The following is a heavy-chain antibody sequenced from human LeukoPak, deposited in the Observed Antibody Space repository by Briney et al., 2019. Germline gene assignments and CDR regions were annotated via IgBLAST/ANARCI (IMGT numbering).Heavy chain of an antibody. CDR3: TRDLFD. V-gene: IGHV3-66*01. D-gene: IGHD3-10*02. Sequence: PGGSLRLSCAASGFTFSSNYMTWVRQAPGKGLDWVSAIYSGRTTYYADSVKGRFTISRDDSKNTLYLQMHSLRAEDTAIYYCTRDLFDWGQGALVTVSS. J-gene: IGHJ4*02. CDR1: GFTFSSNY. CDR2: IYSGRTT.